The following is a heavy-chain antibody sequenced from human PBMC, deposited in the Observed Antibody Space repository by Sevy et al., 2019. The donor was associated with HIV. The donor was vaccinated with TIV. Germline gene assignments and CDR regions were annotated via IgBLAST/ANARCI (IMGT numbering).Heavy chain of an antibody. CDR3: ARGGYYYDNAAYYALDS. Sequence: GGSLRLSCAATGFTFSNYAMHWVRQTPGKGLEWVAIIWSDGRFENHGDSVKGRVTISRDNSKNTLYLQMNNVRVEDTAVYYCARGGYYYDNAAYYALDSWGQGTLVTVSS. J-gene: IGHJ4*02. CDR2: IWSDGRFE. V-gene: IGHV3-33*01. D-gene: IGHD3-22*01. CDR1: GFTFSNYA.